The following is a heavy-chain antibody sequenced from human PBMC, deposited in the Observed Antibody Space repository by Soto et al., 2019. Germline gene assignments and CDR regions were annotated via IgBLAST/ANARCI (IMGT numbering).Heavy chain of an antibody. CDR3: ARDPGGASTGEAFDI. CDR1: GGSISSRGYS. CDR2: IYHSGST. Sequence: QLQLQESGSGLVKPSQTLSLTCAVSGGSISSRGYSWSWIRQPPGKGLEWLGYIYHSGSTYYNPSLKSRVAISVDRSKNQFSLNLSSVTAADTAVYYCARDPGGASTGEAFDIWGQGTMVTVS. D-gene: IGHD7-27*01. V-gene: IGHV4-30-2*01. J-gene: IGHJ3*02.